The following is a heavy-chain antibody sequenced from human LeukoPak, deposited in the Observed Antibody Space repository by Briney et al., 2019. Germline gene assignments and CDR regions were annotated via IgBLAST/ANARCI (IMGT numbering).Heavy chain of an antibody. D-gene: IGHD3-22*01. CDR1: GFSFSTFS. Sequence: GGSLRLSCAASGFSFSTFSMNWVRQAPGKELEYVSMISGNGRSITYADSVKGRFTVSRDNSKNTLYLQMGSLRAEDTAVYYCARERSGYYFDYWGQGNLVTVSS. CDR2: ISGNGRSI. V-gene: IGHV3-64*02. J-gene: IGHJ4*02. CDR3: ARERSGYYFDY.